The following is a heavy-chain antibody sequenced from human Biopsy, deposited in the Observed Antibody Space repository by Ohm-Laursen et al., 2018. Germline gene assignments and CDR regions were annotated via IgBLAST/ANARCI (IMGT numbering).Heavy chain of an antibody. CDR1: GFTFNKHA. V-gene: IGHV3-53*01. CDR3: ARATYSSGHKIDS. J-gene: IGHJ4*02. Sequence: SLRLSCAASGFTFNKHAMSWVRQAPRKGLEWVSVIYSGDSTYYADSVKGRFTISRDESKNTLYLQMNRLRAEDTAVYHCARATYSSGHKIDSWGQGTLVTVSS. D-gene: IGHD6-25*01. CDR2: IYSGDST.